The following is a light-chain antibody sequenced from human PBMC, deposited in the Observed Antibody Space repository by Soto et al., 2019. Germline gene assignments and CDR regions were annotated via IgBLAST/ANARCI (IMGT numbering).Light chain of an antibody. J-gene: IGKJ1*01. CDR1: QSVSSSY. CDR3: QQYNSYSRT. CDR2: GAS. V-gene: IGKV3-20*01. Sequence: EIVLTQSPGTLSLSPGERATLSCRASQSVSSSYLAWYQQKPGQAPRLLIYGASSRATGIPDRFSGSGSGTEFTLTISSLKPDDFETYYCQQYNSYSRTFGQGTKVDIK.